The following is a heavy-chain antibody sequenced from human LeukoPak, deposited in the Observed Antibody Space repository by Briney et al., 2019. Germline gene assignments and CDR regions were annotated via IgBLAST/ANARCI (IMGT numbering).Heavy chain of an antibody. D-gene: IGHD6-13*01. CDR1: GYSISSGYY. CDR2: IYHSGST. CDR3: ARHNRGGWQQLVIDDY. Sequence: SETLSLTCTVSGYSISSGYYWGWIRQPPGKGLEWIGSIYHSGSTNYNPSLKSRVTISVDTSKNQFSLKLSSVTAADTAVYYCARHNRGGWQQLVIDDYWGQGTLVTVSS. J-gene: IGHJ4*02. V-gene: IGHV4-38-2*02.